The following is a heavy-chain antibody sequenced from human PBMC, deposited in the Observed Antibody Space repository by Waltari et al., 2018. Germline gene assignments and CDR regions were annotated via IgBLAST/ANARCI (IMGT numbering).Heavy chain of an antibody. J-gene: IGHJ4*02. CDR1: GFSVSTNY. V-gene: IGHV3-66*01. Sequence: EVQLVESGGGLVQPGGSLTLSCAASGFSVSTNYMSWVRQSPGKGLEWVALIKSGGGTYYADTVEGRFHITRDNSNNTLYLQMNSLRAEDTAVYYCARDVVGSSAGYVKFDYWGQGTLLTVSP. D-gene: IGHD3-10*01. CDR3: ARDVVGSSAGYVKFDY. CDR2: IKSGGGT.